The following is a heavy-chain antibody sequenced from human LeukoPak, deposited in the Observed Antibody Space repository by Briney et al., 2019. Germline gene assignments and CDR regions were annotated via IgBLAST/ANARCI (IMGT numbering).Heavy chain of an antibody. CDR2: IKQDGSEK. Sequence: GGSLRLSCAASGFTFSSYWMSWVGQAPGKGLEWVANIKQDGSEKYYVDSVKGRFTISRDNAKNSLYLQMNSLRAENTAVYYCAKLLRRTPTDAFDIWGQGTMVTVSS. D-gene: IGHD1-26*01. J-gene: IGHJ3*02. CDR1: GFTFSSYW. CDR3: AKLLRRTPTDAFDI. V-gene: IGHV3-7*01.